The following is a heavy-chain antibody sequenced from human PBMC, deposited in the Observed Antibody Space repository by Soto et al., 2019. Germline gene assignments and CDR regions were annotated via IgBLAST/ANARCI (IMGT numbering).Heavy chain of an antibody. J-gene: IGHJ4*02. Sequence: SETLSLTCAVSGGSVSSANWWTWVRQFPGKGLEWIAEIYHSGSTNHNPSLKSRVTISIDKSKNHFSLNLNSVTAADTAVYYCARGRFTSVNTVTREYYFDYWGQGTLVTVSS. D-gene: IGHD4-17*01. V-gene: IGHV4-4*02. CDR1: GGSVSSANW. CDR2: IYHSGST. CDR3: ARGRFTSVNTVTREYYFDY.